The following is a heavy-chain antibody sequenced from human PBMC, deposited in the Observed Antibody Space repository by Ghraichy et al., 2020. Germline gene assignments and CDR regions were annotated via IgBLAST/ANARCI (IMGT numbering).Heavy chain of an antibody. D-gene: IGHD2/OR15-2a*01. CDR2: IFHSGTV. Sequence: SETLSLTCTVSGGSIKSTTYYWAWIRQPPGKELEWIGSIFHSGTVYYNPSLKSPVTMSVDTPNNQFFLRLTSVTAADTAVYYCARLDPCVIGRCVFDYWGQGSPVTVSS. V-gene: IGHV4-39*01. J-gene: IGHJ4*02. CDR3: ARLDPCVIGRCVFDY. CDR1: GGSIKSTTYY.